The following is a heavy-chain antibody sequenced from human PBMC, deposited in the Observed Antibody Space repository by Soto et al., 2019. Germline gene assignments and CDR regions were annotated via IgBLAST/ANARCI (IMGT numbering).Heavy chain of an antibody. CDR3: ARRGGREYFDL. CDR1: GYRFTSNW. J-gene: IGHJ2*01. CDR2: IYPGDSDT. Sequence: PGESLKISCQGSGYRFTSNWIGWVRQMPGKGLEWMGIIYPGDSDTRYSPSFQGQVTISVDRSISTTYLQWSSLKASDTAMYYCARRGGREYFDLWGRGTLVTVSS. V-gene: IGHV5-51*01. D-gene: IGHD3-16*01.